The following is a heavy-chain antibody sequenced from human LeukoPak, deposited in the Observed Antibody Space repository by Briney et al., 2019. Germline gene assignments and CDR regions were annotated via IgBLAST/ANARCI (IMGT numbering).Heavy chain of an antibody. CDR2: IWYDGSNK. CDR3: ATQQGGNPVY. D-gene: IGHD1-14*01. V-gene: IGHV3-33*03. Sequence: GGSLRLSCAASGFTFSSYGMHWVRQAPGKGLEWVAVIWYDGSNKYYADSVKGRFTISRDNAKNMLYLQVNSLRAEDTAVYYCATQQGGNPVYWGQGTLVTVSS. J-gene: IGHJ4*02. CDR1: GFTFSSYG.